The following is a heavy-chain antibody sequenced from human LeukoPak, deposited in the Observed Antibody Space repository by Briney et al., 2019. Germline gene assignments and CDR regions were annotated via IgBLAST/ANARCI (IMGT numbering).Heavy chain of an antibody. J-gene: IGHJ4*02. CDR3: TTDSLLGRDYYDSSGFLY. CDR1: GFTFSNAW. Sequence: PGGSLRLSCAASGFTFSNAWMSWVRQAPGKGLEWVGRIKSKPDGGTTDYAAPVQGRFTISRDDSTNTLYLQMNSLKTEDTAVYCCTTDSLLGRDYYDSSGFLYWGQGTLVTVSS. V-gene: IGHV3-15*01. D-gene: IGHD3-22*01. CDR2: IKSKPDGGTT.